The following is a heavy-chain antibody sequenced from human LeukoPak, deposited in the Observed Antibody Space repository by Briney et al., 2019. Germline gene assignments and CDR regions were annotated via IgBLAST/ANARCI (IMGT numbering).Heavy chain of an antibody. V-gene: IGHV4-34*01. CDR3: AQSSRHFDY. Sequence: SETLSLTCAVYGGSFSGYYWSWIRQPPGKGLEWIGEINHSGSTNYNPSLKSRVTISVDTSKNQFPLKLSSVTAADTAVYYCAQSSRHFDYWGQGTLVTVSS. CDR1: GGSFSGYY. CDR2: INHSGST. J-gene: IGHJ4*02.